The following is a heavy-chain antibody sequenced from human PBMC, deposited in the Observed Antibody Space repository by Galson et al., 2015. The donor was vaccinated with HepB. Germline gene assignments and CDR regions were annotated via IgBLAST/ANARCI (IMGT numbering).Heavy chain of an antibody. Sequence: QSGAEVKKPGESLKISCKGSGYSFTTYWIGWVRQMPGKGLEWMGIIYPGDSDTRYRPSHQGQVTISVDKSINSAYLQWGSLKASDSGIYYCARLDGRSSWNSGNAFDIWGQGTMVTVSS. CDR1: GYSFTTYW. CDR3: ARLDGRSSWNSGNAFDI. V-gene: IGHV5-51*06. J-gene: IGHJ3*02. CDR2: IYPGDSDT. D-gene: IGHD6-13*01.